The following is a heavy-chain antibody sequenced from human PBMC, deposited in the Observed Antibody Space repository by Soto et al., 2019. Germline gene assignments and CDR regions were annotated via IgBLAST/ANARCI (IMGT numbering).Heavy chain of an antibody. CDR3: TRYCSGGSCYSENFDY. Sequence: GGSLRLSCTASGFTFGDYAMSWFRQAPGKGLEWVGFIRSKAYGGTTEYAASVKGRFTISRDDSKSIAYLQMNSLKTEDTAVYYCTRYCSGGSCYSENFDYWGQGTLVTVSS. V-gene: IGHV3-49*03. J-gene: IGHJ4*02. D-gene: IGHD2-15*01. CDR2: IRSKAYGGTT. CDR1: GFTFGDYA.